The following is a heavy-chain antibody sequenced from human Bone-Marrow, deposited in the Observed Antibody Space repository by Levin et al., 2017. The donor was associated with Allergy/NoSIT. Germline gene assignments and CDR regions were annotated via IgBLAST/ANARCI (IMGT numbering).Heavy chain of an antibody. J-gene: IGHJ4*02. D-gene: IGHD3-22*01. Sequence: ASVKVSCKSSGYTFTMYAVHWVRQAPGQRLEWMGWINAGNGYTKYSQKFQGRLTITRDTSATTAYMELTSLRTEDTAVYYCARAAHYYDSSGFYFWGQGTLVTVSS. CDR3: ARAAHYYDSSGFYF. V-gene: IGHV1-3*01. CDR2: INAGNGYT. CDR1: GYTFTMYA.